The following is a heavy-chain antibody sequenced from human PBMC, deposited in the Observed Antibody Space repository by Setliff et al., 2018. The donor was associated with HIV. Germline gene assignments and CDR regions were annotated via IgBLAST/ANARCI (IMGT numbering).Heavy chain of an antibody. CDR1: SGSISTYY. D-gene: IGHD6-19*01. CDR3: ARETIRSGHPSEAGFDF. V-gene: IGHV4-59*01. CDR2: IYYTGST. Sequence: SETLSLTCTVSSGSISTYYWTWIRQPPGKGLEYIGYIYYTGSTDYNPSLNGRVTISIDMSKSQFSLKLNSVTAADTAVYYCARETIRSGHPSEAGFDFWGQGALVTVSS. J-gene: IGHJ4*02.